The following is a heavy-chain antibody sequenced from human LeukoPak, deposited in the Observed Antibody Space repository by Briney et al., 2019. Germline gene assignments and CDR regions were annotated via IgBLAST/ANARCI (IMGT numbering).Heavy chain of an antibody. Sequence: PGGSLRLSCAASGFTVSSNYMSWVRQAPGKGLEWVSVIYSGGSTYYADSVKGRFTISRDNSKNTLYLQMNSLRAEDTAVYYCARSRWFGAFYPLPFDYWGQGTLVTVSS. CDR3: ARSRWFGAFYPLPFDY. V-gene: IGHV3-53*01. D-gene: IGHD3-10*01. J-gene: IGHJ4*02. CDR2: IYSGGST. CDR1: GFTVSSNY.